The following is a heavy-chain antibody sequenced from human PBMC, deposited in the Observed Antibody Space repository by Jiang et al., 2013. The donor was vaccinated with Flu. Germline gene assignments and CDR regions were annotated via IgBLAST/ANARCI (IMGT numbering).Heavy chain of an antibody. CDR2: ISYDGNYK. V-gene: IGHV3-30-3*01. CDR3: ARDRGEFTTGWSLDS. J-gene: IGHJ4*02. Sequence: VQLVESGGGVVQPGRSLRLSCAASGFTFSDYAIHWIRQAPGKGLQWVALISYDGNYKNYADFVKGRFTISRDNSKNALYLQMNSLRGEDTAVYYCARDRGEFTTGWSLDSWGQGTLVTVSS. D-gene: IGHD3-10*01. CDR1: GFTFSDYA.